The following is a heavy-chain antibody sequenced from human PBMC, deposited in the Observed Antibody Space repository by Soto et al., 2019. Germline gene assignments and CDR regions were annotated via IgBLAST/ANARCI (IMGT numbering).Heavy chain of an antibody. J-gene: IGHJ4*02. CDR3: AKKPPGDWRGHFDY. D-gene: IGHD2-21*02. Sequence: ASVKVSCKASGYTFTSYAMHWVRQAPGQRLEWMGWINAGNGNTKYSQKFQGRVTITRDTSASTAYMELSSLRSEDTAVYYCAKKPPGDWRGHFDYWCLGTLVTVSS. V-gene: IGHV1-3*01. CDR1: GYTFTSYA. CDR2: INAGNGNT.